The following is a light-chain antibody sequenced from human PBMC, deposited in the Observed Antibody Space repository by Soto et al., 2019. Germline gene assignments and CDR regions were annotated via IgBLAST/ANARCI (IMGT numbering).Light chain of an antibody. CDR1: QGISSY. Sequence: DIQLTQSPSFLSASVGDRVTITCRASQGISSYLAWYQQKPGKAPKLLIYAASILQSGVPSRFSGSGSGTEFTLTISSLQPEDFATYYCQKVNSYPLTFGGGTKV. J-gene: IGKJ4*01. CDR3: QKVNSYPLT. V-gene: IGKV1-9*01. CDR2: AAS.